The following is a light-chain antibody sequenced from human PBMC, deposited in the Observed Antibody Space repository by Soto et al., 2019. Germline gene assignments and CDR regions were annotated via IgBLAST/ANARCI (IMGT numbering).Light chain of an antibody. CDR1: QSISSY. V-gene: IGKV1-39*01. CDR2: AAS. J-gene: IGKJ5*01. CDR3: QQSYSTLIX. Sequence: DIQMTQSPSSLSASVGDRVTITCRASQSISSYLNWYQQKPGKAPKLLIYAASSLQSGVPSRFSGSGSGTDFTLTISSLQPEDFATYYCQQSYSTLIXXXXGXXLEIK.